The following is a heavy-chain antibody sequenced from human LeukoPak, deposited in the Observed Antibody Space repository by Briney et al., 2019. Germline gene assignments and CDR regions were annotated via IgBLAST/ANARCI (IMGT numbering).Heavy chain of an antibody. Sequence: SETLSLTCTVSGVSISSYYWSWIRQPPGKGLECIGYIYYSGNTNYNPSLKSRVTISVDTSKNQFSLKLSSVTAADTAVYYCARVGIVVTVDAFDIWGQGTMVTVSS. J-gene: IGHJ3*02. CDR1: GVSISSYY. D-gene: IGHD3-22*01. V-gene: IGHV4-59*01. CDR3: ARVGIVVTVDAFDI. CDR2: IYYSGNT.